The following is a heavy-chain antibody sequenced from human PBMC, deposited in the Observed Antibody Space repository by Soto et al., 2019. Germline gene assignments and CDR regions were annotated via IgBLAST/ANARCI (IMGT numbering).Heavy chain of an antibody. D-gene: IGHD6-6*01. CDR3: ARRGGIAARPYYYYGMDV. Sequence: QVQLVQSGAEVKKPGSSVKVSCKASGGTFSSYASSWVRQAPGQGLEWMGGIIPIFGTANYAQKFQGRVTITADESTSTAYMELSSLRSEDTAVYYCARRGGIAARPYYYYGMDVWGQGTTVTVSS. V-gene: IGHV1-69*12. J-gene: IGHJ6*02. CDR2: IIPIFGTA. CDR1: GGTFSSYA.